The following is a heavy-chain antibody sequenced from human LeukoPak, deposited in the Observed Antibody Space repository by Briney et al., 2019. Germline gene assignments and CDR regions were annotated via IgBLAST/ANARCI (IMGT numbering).Heavy chain of an antibody. CDR1: GGTFSSYA. CDR2: FDPEDGET. Sequence: GASVKVSCKASGGTFSSYAISWVRQAPGKGLEWMGGFDPEDGETIYAQKFQGRVTMTEDTSTDTAYMELSSLRSEDTAVYYCATGVYYYDSSGYFPWGQGTLVTVSS. V-gene: IGHV1-24*01. J-gene: IGHJ5*02. CDR3: ATGVYYYDSSGYFP. D-gene: IGHD3-22*01.